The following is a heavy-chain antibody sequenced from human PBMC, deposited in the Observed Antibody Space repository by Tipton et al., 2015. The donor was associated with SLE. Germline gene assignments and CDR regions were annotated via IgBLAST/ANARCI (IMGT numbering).Heavy chain of an antibody. V-gene: IGHV4-59*12. Sequence: TLSLTCTVSGGSISSYYWSWIRQPPGKGLEWIGDIYYSGSTNYNPSLKSRVTISVDTSKNQFSLKLSSVAAADTAVYYCARDRGWELQKYIWFDPWSRGSLVTVSS. CDR1: GGSISSYY. J-gene: IGHJ5*02. D-gene: IGHD1-26*01. CDR3: ARDRGWELQKYIWFDP. CDR2: IYYSGST.